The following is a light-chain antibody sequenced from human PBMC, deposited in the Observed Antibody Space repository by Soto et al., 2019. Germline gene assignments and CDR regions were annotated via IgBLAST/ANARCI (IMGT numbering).Light chain of an antibody. CDR2: YDD. CDR3: AAWDDSLNGRV. Sequence: QSVLTQPPSVSEAPRQRVTISCSGSSSNIGNNAVNWYQQLPGKAPKLLIYYDDLLPSGVSDRFSGSKSGTSASLAISGLQSADEADYYCAAWDDSLNGRVFGGGTKRPS. CDR1: SSNIGNNA. V-gene: IGLV1-36*01. J-gene: IGLJ3*02.